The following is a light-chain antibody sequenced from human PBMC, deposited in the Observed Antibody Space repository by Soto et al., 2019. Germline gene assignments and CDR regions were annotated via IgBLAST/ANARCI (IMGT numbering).Light chain of an antibody. CDR2: EVV. CDR3: KSYAGSNTYV. V-gene: IGLV2-8*01. CDR1: RNDIGAYEF. J-gene: IGLJ1*01. Sequence: QSVLTQPPSASGSPGQSVTISCTGTRNDIGAYEFVSLYQHHPGKAPKLIIYEVVQRPSGVPDRFSGSKSGNTASLTVSGLQAADEADYYCKSYAGSNTYVFGTGTKVTVL.